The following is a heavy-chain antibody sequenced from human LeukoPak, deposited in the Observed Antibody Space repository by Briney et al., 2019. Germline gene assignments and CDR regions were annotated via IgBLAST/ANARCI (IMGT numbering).Heavy chain of an antibody. CDR1: EFSVGSNY. J-gene: IGHJ6*03. V-gene: IGHV3-66*01. CDR3: AKDLYGARNYYYYMDV. Sequence: SGGSLRLSCAASEFSVGSNYMTWVRQAPGKGLEWVSLIYSGGSTYYADSVKGRFTISRDNSKNTLYLQMNSLRAEDTAVYYCAKDLYGARNYYYYMDVWGKGTTVTISS. D-gene: IGHD4-17*01. CDR2: IYSGGST.